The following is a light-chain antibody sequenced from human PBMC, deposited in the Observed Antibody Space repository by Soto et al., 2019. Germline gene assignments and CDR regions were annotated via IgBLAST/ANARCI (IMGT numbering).Light chain of an antibody. V-gene: IGLV1-47*01. Sequence: QSVLTQSPSASGTPGQRVTISCSGSASTIGRNYVYWYQQLPGTAPKLLIYRNSPRPSGVPDRFSGSKSGTSASLAISGLRSEDEADYYCAAWDDNLSGFYVFGDGTKLTVL. CDR3: AAWDDNLSGFYV. CDR2: RNS. J-gene: IGLJ1*01. CDR1: ASTIGRNY.